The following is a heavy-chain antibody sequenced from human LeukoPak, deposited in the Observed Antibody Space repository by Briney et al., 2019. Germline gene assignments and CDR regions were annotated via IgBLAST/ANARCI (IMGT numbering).Heavy chain of an antibody. CDR3: ARDRSRGYSYGLESLY. V-gene: IGHV1-2*02. CDR1: GYTFTDYY. Sequence: ASVKVSCKTSGYTFTDYYIHWARQAPGQGLEWMGWINPESDGTSYAQHFQGRVTMTRDTSISTAYMDLSRLKSDDTAVYFCARDRSRGYSYGLESLYWGQGTLVTVSS. J-gene: IGHJ4*02. D-gene: IGHD5-18*01. CDR2: INPESDGT.